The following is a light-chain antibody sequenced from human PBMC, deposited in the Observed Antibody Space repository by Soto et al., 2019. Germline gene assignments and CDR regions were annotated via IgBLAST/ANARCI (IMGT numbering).Light chain of an antibody. CDR2: DVR. Sequence: QSVLTQPSSMSGSPGQSITISCTGTSSDVGAYDHVSWHQQRPGRAPKVLIYDVRIRPSGVSDRFSGSKSGNTASLTISGLQTDDEADYCCSSFTTSATWVFGGGTKLTVL. J-gene: IGLJ3*02. V-gene: IGLV2-14*03. CDR3: SSFTTSATWV. CDR1: SSDVGAYDH.